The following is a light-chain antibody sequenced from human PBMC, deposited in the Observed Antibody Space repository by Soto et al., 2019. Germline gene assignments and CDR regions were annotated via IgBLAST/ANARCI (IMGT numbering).Light chain of an antibody. Sequence: EVVLTQSPATLSLSPGERATLSCRASQSVGTYLVWYQQKHGQPPSLLIYDASNRATDVPVRFSGSGSGTDFTLTISSLEPEDDAVYYCQQRNSWPITFGQGTRLEIK. V-gene: IGKV3-11*01. J-gene: IGKJ5*01. CDR2: DAS. CDR3: QQRNSWPIT. CDR1: QSVGTY.